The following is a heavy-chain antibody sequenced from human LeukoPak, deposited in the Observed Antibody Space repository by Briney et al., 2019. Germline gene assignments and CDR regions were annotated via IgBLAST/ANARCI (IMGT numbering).Heavy chain of an antibody. CDR2: ISNDGSRK. CDR3: ARDRAWNYFDY. J-gene: IGHJ4*02. V-gene: IGHV3-30*03. D-gene: IGHD3-3*01. CDR1: GGSFSGYY. Sequence: LSLTCAVYGGSFSGYYWSWIRQPPGKGLEWVAIISNDGSRKYYAHSVEGRFTISRDNSKNTLYLQMDSLRAEDTAVYYCARDRAWNYFDYWGQGTLVTVSS.